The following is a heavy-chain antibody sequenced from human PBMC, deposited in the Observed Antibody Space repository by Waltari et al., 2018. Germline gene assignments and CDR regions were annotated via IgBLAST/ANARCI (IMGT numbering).Heavy chain of an antibody. CDR3: ARLRSNDWHRKSTHGFDI. Sequence: EVQLVESGGGLVQPGGSLRLSCAASGFTFSNDDMNWVRQAPGKGMGWVSYISSTNIMVYADSVKGRFTISRDNAKNSLYLHMNSLRADDTAVYYCARLRSNDWHRKSTHGFDIWGQGTMVTVSS. J-gene: IGHJ3*02. CDR1: GFTFSNDD. CDR2: ISSTNIM. V-gene: IGHV3-48*03. D-gene: IGHD1-1*01.